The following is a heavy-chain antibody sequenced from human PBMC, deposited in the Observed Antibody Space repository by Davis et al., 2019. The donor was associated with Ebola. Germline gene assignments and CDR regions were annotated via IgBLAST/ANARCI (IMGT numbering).Heavy chain of an antibody. V-gene: IGHV4-59*12. Sequence: PSETLSLTCIVSGGSISSYYWSWIRQPAGKGLEWIGYIYYSGSTNYNPSLKSRVTISVDTSKNQFSLKLSSVTAADTAVYYCALEGYYYDSSGLRYFDLWGCGTLVTVSS. CDR2: IYYSGST. CDR3: ALEGYYYDSSGLRYFDL. CDR1: GGSISSYY. D-gene: IGHD3-22*01. J-gene: IGHJ2*01.